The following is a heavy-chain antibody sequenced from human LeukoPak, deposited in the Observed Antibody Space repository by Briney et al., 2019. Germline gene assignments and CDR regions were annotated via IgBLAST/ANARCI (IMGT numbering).Heavy chain of an antibody. CDR3: AREVGAYYYFDY. D-gene: IGHD1-26*01. V-gene: IGHV3-33*01. CDR2: IWYDGSNK. J-gene: IGHJ4*02. CDR1: GFTFSSYG. Sequence: GGSLRLSCAASGFTFSSYGMHWVRQAPGKGLEWVAVIWYDGSNKYYADSVKGRFTISRDNSKNTLYLQMNSLRAEDTAVYYCAREVGAYYYFDYWGQGTLATLSS.